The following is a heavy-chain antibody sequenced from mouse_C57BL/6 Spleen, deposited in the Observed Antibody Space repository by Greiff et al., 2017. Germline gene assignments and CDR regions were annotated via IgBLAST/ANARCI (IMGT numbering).Heavy chain of an antibody. CDR2: INPSAGGT. D-gene: IGHD2-4*01. V-gene: IGHV1-42*01. Sequence: VQLQQSGPELVKPGASVKISCKASGYSFTGYYMNWVKQSPEKSLEWIGEINPSAGGTTYNQKFKAKATLTVDKSSSTAYMQLKSLTSEDSAVYYCARSRNDYEGWYFDVWGTGTTVTVSS. CDR3: ARSRNDYEGWYFDV. J-gene: IGHJ1*03. CDR1: GYSFTGYY.